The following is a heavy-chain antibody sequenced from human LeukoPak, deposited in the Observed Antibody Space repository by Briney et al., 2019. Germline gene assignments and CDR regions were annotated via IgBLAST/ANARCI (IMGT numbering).Heavy chain of an antibody. CDR2: IYASGST. J-gene: IGHJ3*02. V-gene: IGHV4-4*07. Sequence: SSETLSLTCTVSGGSISSYYWSWIRQPAGKGLEWIGRIYASGSTNYNPSLKSRVTMSVDTSKNQFSLKLSSVTAADTAVYYCARDREYGDAFDIWGQGTMVTVSS. CDR1: GGSISSYY. CDR3: ARDREYGDAFDI. D-gene: IGHD3-10*01.